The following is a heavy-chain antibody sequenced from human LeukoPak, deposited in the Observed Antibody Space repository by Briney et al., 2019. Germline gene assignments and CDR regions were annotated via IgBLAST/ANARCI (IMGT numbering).Heavy chain of an antibody. D-gene: IGHD2-15*01. CDR2: ISSSSSYI. J-gene: IGHJ5*02. Sequence: GGSLRLSCAASGFTFSSYSMNWVRQAPGKGLEWVSSISSSSSYIYYAGSVKGRFTISRDNAKNSLYLQMNSLRAEDTAVYYCARDNSVVVVAATLGFDPWGQGTLVTVSS. V-gene: IGHV3-21*01. CDR3: ARDNSVVVVAATLGFDP. CDR1: GFTFSSYS.